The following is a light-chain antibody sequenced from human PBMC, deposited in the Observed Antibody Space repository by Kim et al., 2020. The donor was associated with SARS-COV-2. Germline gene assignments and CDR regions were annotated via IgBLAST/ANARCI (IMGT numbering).Light chain of an antibody. CDR3: QQYDLFWT. J-gene: IGKJ1*01. V-gene: IGKV1-5*03. CDR2: KAS. CDR1: QNITSRW. Sequence: DIQLTQSPSTLSASVGDKVTITCRASQNITSRWVAWYQQKPGKAPNVLIYKASTLQSGVPSRFSGSGSGTEFTLTISSLRPDDFATYYCQQYDLFWTFGHGTKVDIK.